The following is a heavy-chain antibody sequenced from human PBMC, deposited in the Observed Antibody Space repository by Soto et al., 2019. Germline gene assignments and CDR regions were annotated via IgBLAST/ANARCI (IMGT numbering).Heavy chain of an antibody. V-gene: IGHV5-10-1*01. Sequence: GESLKISCKGSGYSFTSYWISWVRQMPGKGLEWMGRIDPSDSYTNYSPSFQGHVTISADKSISTAYLQWSSLKASDTAMYYCARPPYYYDSSGYYTYYFDYWGQGTLVTVSS. J-gene: IGHJ4*02. CDR1: GYSFTSYW. CDR2: IDPSDSYT. D-gene: IGHD3-22*01. CDR3: ARPPYYYDSSGYYTYYFDY.